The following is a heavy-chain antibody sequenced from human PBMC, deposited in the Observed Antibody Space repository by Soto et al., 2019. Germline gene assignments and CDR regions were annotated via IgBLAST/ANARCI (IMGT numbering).Heavy chain of an antibody. CDR1: GGSISSYY. V-gene: IGHV4-4*07. D-gene: IGHD2-15*01. CDR2: IYTTGST. J-gene: IGHJ5*02. CDR3: ARGYCSGGSCYFGGKNWFDP. Sequence: QVQLQESGPGLVKPSETLSLTCTVSGGSISSYYWSWIRQPAGKGLEWIGRIYTTGSTNYNPSLKSRVTMSVDTSKNQFSLKRSSVTAADTAVYYCARGYCSGGSCYFGGKNWFDPWGQGTLVTVSS.